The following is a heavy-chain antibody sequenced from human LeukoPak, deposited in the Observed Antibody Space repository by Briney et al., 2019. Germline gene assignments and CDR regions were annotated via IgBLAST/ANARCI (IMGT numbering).Heavy chain of an antibody. CDR2: ISGYNGNR. V-gene: IGHV1-18*01. Sequence: GASVRVSCTASGYTFTSYAISWVRQAPGQGLEWMGWISGYNGNRKYAQKVQGRVTMTTDTATSTAYMELGRLRSDDTAVYYCARGYSYGSDYDYGMDVWGQGTTVTVSS. CDR3: ARGYSYGSDYDYGMDV. J-gene: IGHJ6*02. D-gene: IGHD5-18*01. CDR1: GYTFTSYA.